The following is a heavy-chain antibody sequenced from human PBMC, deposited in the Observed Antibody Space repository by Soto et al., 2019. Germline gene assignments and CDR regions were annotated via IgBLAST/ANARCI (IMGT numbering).Heavy chain of an antibody. Sequence: SETLSLTCRVSGTSISSTYWWTWVRQSPGKGLEWIGEIYHNGITKYNPSLKSRVSLSVDESNNQFSLKLTSVTAAGTAVYYCATVPPRIVVVLAEFPTWGQGTLVTVSS. J-gene: IGHJ4*02. D-gene: IGHD2-21*01. CDR2: IYHNGIT. CDR3: ATVPPRIVVVLAEFPT. CDR1: GTSISSTYW. V-gene: IGHV4-4*02.